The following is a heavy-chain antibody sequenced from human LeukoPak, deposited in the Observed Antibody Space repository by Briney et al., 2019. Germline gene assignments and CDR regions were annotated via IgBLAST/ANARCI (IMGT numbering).Heavy chain of an antibody. J-gene: IGHJ4*02. CDR1: GFTFSTYA. D-gene: IGHD2-15*01. Sequence: GRSLRLSCAASGFTFSTYAMHWVRQAPGKGLEWVAFISHDGSNKYYGDSVKGRLTISRDNSKNTVYLQMNSLRAEDTAVYSCARDGRRRVVVYYCDYWGQGTLVTVSS. CDR2: ISHDGSNK. V-gene: IGHV3-30-3*01. CDR3: ARDGRRRVVVYYCDY.